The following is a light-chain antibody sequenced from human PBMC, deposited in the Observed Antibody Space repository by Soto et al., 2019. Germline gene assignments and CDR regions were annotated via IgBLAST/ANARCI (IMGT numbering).Light chain of an antibody. V-gene: IGLV2-14*03. CDR1: RRDIGAYNF. Sequence: QSVLAQPGSVSGSPGQSITISCTGTRRDIGAYNFVSWYQQHPGEVPKLILYDVNVRPSGVSNRFSGSKSGNTASLTISGLQAEDEADYYCTSWTTSTTMIFGGGTKVTVL. CDR3: TSWTTSTTMI. J-gene: IGLJ2*01. CDR2: DVN.